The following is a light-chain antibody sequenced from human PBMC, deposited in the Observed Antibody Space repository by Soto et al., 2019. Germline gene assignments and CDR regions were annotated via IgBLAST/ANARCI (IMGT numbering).Light chain of an antibody. Sequence: QSLLTQPPSASGSPGQSVTISCTGTSSDVGGYNYVSWYQHHPGKAPKLMIYEVTKRPSGVPDRFSPSKSGNTASLTVSGLQAEDEADYYCSSYAGSNNYVFGTGTKVTVL. J-gene: IGLJ1*01. V-gene: IGLV2-8*01. CDR1: SSDVGGYNY. CDR3: SSYAGSNNYV. CDR2: EVT.